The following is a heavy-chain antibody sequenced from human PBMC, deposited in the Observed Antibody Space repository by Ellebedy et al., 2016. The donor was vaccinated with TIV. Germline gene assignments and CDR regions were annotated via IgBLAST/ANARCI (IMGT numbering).Heavy chain of an antibody. D-gene: IGHD2-21*02. J-gene: IGHJ4*02. Sequence: AASVKVSCKASGYTFTGYYIHWVRQAPGHGLEWMGWITPKNGGTNYAQKFQGRVTMTRDTSISTAFIELSWLRSDDTAVYYWARDGACGGDCYGDNYWGQGSLVTVSS. CDR1: GYTFTGYY. CDR3: ARDGACGGDCYGDNY. CDR2: ITPKNGGT. V-gene: IGHV1-2*02.